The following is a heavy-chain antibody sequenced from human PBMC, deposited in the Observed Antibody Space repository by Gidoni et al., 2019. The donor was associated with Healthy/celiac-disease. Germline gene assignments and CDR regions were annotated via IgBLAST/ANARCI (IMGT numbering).Heavy chain of an antibody. CDR2: ISSSSSYI. CDR3: ARDGGPYYYDSSGGFDY. CDR1: GFTFSSYS. J-gene: IGHJ4*02. V-gene: IGHV3-21*01. Sequence: EVQLVESGGGLVKPGGSLRRYWSASGFTFSSYSMNWVRQAPGKGLEWVSSISSSSSYIYYADSVKGRFTISRDNAKNSLYLQMNSLRAEDTAVYYCARDGGPYYYDSSGGFDYWGQGTLVTVSS. D-gene: IGHD3-22*01.